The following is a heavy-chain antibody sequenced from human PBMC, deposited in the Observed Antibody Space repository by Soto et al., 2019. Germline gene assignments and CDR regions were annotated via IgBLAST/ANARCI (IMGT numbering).Heavy chain of an antibody. CDR3: ARIPAATYDFDY. J-gene: IGHJ4*02. CDR2: IYYSGST. D-gene: IGHD2-2*02. Sequence: LCRTCTVFRCCLSRGDYYWSWSRQPPGKGLEWIGYIYYSGSTYYNPSLKSRVTISVDTSKNQLSLKLSSVTAADTAVYYCARIPAATYDFDYWGQGTMVTVSS. CDR1: RCCLSRGDYY. V-gene: IGHV4-30-4*01.